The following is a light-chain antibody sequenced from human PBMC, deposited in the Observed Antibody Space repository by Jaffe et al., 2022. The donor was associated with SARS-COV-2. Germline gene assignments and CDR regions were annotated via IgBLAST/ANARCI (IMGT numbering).Light chain of an antibody. J-gene: IGKJ1*01. Sequence: EIVLTQSPGTLSLSPGERATLSCRASQSVSSSYLAWYQHKPGQAPRLLIYAASSRATGIPDRFNGSGSGTDFTLTISRLEPEDFAVYYCQQYGSSPETFGQGAKVEIK. CDR1: QSVSSSY. CDR3: QQYGSSPET. CDR2: AAS. V-gene: IGKV3-20*01.